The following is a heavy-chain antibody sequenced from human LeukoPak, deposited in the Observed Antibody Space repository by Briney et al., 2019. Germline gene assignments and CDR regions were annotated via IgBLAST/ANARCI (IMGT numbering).Heavy chain of an antibody. J-gene: IGHJ4*02. D-gene: IGHD3-9*01. CDR1: GGTFTSYA. Sequence: SVKVSCKASGGTFTSYAISWVRQAPGQGLEWMGGIIPIFGTANYAQKFQGRVTITADESTSTAYMELSSLRSEDTAVYYCASPVPSYDILTGPLDYWGQGTLVTVSS. CDR3: ASPVPSYDILTGPLDY. CDR2: IIPIFGTA. V-gene: IGHV1-69*01.